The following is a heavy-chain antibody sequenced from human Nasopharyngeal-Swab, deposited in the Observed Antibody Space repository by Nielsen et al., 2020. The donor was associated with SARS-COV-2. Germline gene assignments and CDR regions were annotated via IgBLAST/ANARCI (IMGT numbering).Heavy chain of an antibody. CDR3: AKAGFGELWLDY. CDR1: GFTFSSYS. CDR2: ISSSSYI. J-gene: IGHJ4*02. D-gene: IGHD3-10*01. Sequence: GGSLRLSCAASGFTFSSYSMNWVRQAPGKGLEWVSSISSSSYIYYADSVKGRFTISRDNSKNTLYLQMNSLRAEDTAVYYCAKAGFGELWLDYWGQGTLVTVSS. V-gene: IGHV3-21*04.